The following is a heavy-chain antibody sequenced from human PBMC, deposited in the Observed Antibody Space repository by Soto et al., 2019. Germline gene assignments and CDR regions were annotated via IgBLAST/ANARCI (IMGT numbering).Heavy chain of an antibody. V-gene: IGHV3-11*06. CDR1: GFTFSTLY. CDR3: VRDVRLPGY. D-gene: IGHD1-1*01. CDR2: ISGGGSDT. Sequence: QVQLVESGGGLVKPGGSLRLSCATSGFTFSTLYMGWIRQAPGKGLEWLAYISGGGSDTNYADSVKGRFTISRDNAKNSLYLQMNSLRAEDTAVYYCVRDVRLPGYWGQGTLVTVSS. J-gene: IGHJ4*02.